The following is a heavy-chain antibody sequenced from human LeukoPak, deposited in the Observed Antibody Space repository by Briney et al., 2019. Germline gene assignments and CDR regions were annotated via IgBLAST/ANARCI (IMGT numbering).Heavy chain of an antibody. Sequence: GGSLRLSCAASGFTLSSYWMSWVRQAPGKGLEWVANIKEDGSEKYYVDSVKGRFTISRDNAKNSLYLHMNSLTAGDTAVYYYARDWVAGVPFDAFDIWGQGTMVSVSS. CDR1: GFTLSSYW. J-gene: IGHJ3*02. V-gene: IGHV3-7*03. CDR2: IKEDGSEK. D-gene: IGHD3-10*01. CDR3: ARDWVAGVPFDAFDI.